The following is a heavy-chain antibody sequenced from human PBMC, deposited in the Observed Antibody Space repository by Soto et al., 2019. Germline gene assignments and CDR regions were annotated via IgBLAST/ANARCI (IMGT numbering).Heavy chain of an antibody. CDR2: ISGSGGST. Sequence: EVQLLESGGGLVQPGGSLTLSCAASGFTFSSFAMNWVRQAPGKGLEWVSGISGSGGSTYYADSVKGRFTISRDNSKKPLYLQRASRGADDTAEYTCAGESSGYPSDGGQGTLFTFSS. D-gene: IGHD3-22*01. CDR1: GFTFSSFA. CDR3: AGESSGYPSD. J-gene: IGHJ4*02. V-gene: IGHV3-23*01.